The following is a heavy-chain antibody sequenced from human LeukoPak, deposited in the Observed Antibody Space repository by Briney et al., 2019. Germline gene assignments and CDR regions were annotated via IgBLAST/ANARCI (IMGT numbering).Heavy chain of an antibody. D-gene: IGHD2-2*01. J-gene: IGHJ4*02. CDR1: GYSFTSYW. CDR2: IYPGDSDT. CDR3: ARRRVPAARLYYFDY. Sequence: PGESLKISCKGSGYSFTSYWIGWVRQMPGKGLEWMGIIYPGDSDTRYSPPFQGQVTISADKPISTAYLQWSSLKASDTAMYYCARRRVPAARLYYFDYWGQGTLVTVSS. V-gene: IGHV5-51*01.